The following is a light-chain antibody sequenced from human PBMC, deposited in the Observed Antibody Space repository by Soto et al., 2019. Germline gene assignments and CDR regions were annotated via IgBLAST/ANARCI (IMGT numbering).Light chain of an antibody. J-gene: IGLJ1*01. CDR2: SNN. V-gene: IGLV1-44*01. CDR3: AAWDDSLNGREV. CDR1: SSNIGSNS. Sequence: QSVLTQPPSAYGTPGRRVTISCSGSSSNIGSNSVNWYQQLPGAAPKLLIYSNNQRPSGVPDRFSGSKSGTSASLAISGLQSEDEADYYCAAWDDSLNGREVFGTGTKVTVL.